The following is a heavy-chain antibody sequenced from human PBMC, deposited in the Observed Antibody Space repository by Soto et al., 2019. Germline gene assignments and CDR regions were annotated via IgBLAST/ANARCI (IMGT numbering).Heavy chain of an antibody. J-gene: IGHJ6*02. Sequence: SVKVSCKASGGTFSSYAISWVRQAPGQGLEWMGGIIPIFGTANYAQKFQGRVTITTDASTSTAYMELSSLRSEDTAVYYCARPLTHDFWSGDYYYGMDVWGQGTTVTVSS. V-gene: IGHV1-69*05. CDR2: IIPIFGTA. CDR3: ARPLTHDFWSGDYYYGMDV. CDR1: GGTFSSYA. D-gene: IGHD3-3*01.